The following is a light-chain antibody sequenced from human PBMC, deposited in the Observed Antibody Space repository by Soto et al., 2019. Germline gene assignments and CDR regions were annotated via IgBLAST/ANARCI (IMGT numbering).Light chain of an antibody. J-gene: IGLJ1*01. CDR2: GVT. CDR1: HNDIGTYDY. Sequence: QSVLTQPTSVSGSPGQSITISCTGNHNDIGTYDYVSWYQQHPGRAPRLLIHGVTTRPSGISGRFSASKSGLTASLTISGLQPEDEADYYCSSFTSNRIYVFGAGTKVNV. CDR3: SSFTSNRIYV. V-gene: IGLV2-14*03.